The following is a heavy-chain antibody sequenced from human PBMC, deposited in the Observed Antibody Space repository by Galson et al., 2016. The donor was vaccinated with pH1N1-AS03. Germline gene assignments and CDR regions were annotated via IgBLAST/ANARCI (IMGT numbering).Heavy chain of an antibody. J-gene: IGHJ3*01. CDR2: MYPEDSDI. D-gene: IGHD7-27*01. CDR1: GYNFMSYW. Sequence: QSGAEVKKPGESLRIFCKVYGYNFMSYWIGWVRQMPGKGLEWLGIMYPEDSDIRYSPSLRGQVTISADKSISTAYLQWTSLEASDSAIYFCARPSPLGIPGRKGLYAFDFWGQGTKVTVSS. V-gene: IGHV5-51*03. CDR3: ARPSPLGIPGRKGLYAFDF.